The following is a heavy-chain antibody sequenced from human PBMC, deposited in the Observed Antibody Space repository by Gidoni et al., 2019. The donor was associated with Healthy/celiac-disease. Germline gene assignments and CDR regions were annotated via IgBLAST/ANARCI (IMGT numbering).Heavy chain of an antibody. CDR3: AKERGAPLPSYGMDV. V-gene: IGHV3-43*01. Sequence: EVQLVESGGVVVQPGGSLRLSCAASGFTFDDYTMHWVRQAPGKGLEWVSLISWDGGSTYYADSVKGRFTISRDNSKNSLYLQMNSLRTEDTALYYCAKERGAPLPSYGMDVWGQGTTVTVSS. CDR2: ISWDGGST. CDR1: GFTFDDYT. J-gene: IGHJ6*02.